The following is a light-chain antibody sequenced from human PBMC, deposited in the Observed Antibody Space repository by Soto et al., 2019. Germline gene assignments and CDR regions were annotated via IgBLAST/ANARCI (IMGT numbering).Light chain of an antibody. CDR2: GAS. CDR1: QSVSSSY. Sequence: EIVLTQSPGTLSLSPGERATLSCRASQSVSSSYLAWYQQKPGQAPRLLIYGASSRATGIPDRFSGSGSGTDFNLTISRLEPEDFAVYYCQQSGSSPPRSDTFGQGTKLEIK. J-gene: IGKJ2*01. CDR3: QQSGSSPPRSDT. V-gene: IGKV3-20*01.